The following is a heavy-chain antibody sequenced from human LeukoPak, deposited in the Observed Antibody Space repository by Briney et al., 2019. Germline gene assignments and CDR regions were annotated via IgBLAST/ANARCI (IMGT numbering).Heavy chain of an antibody. CDR1: GGSFSGYY. V-gene: IGHV4-34*01. D-gene: IGHD2-15*01. J-gene: IGHJ3*02. CDR3: ARDAATPDFYAFDI. Sequence: SETLSLTCAVYGGSFSGYYWSWLRQPPGKGLEWIGEINHSGSTNYNASLKSRVTISVDTSKNQFSLKLSSVTAADTAVYYCARDAATPDFYAFDIWGQGTLVTVSS. CDR2: INHSGST.